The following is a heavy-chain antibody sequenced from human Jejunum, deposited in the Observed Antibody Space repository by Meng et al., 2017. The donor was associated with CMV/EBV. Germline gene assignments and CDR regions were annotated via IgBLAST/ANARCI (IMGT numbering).Heavy chain of an antibody. Sequence: SSWMRWVRQAPGMGLEWVANIKQDGSDEYSVDSVKGRFAISRDSAKSSLYLLMNSLRAEDTAVYYCARGFWDIVVIPASTSAWDYWGQGTRVTVSS. J-gene: IGHJ4*02. D-gene: IGHD2-2*01. CDR3: ARGFWDIVVIPASTSAWDY. V-gene: IGHV3-7*01. CDR1: SSW. CDR2: IKQDGSDE.